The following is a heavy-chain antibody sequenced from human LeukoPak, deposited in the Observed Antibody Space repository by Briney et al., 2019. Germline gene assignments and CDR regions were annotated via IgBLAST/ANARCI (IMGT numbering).Heavy chain of an antibody. J-gene: IGHJ4*02. V-gene: IGHV3-23*01. D-gene: IGHD1-26*01. CDR2: IGGSGGSS. Sequence: GGSLRLSCAASGFTVSSKYMSWVRQAPGKGLEWVSSIGGSGGSSYYADSVKGRFTISRDNSKNTLLLQMNSLRAEDSALYYCAKAVDSGGYLAYFDYWGQGTLVTVSS. CDR1: GFTVSSKY. CDR3: AKAVDSGGYLAYFDY.